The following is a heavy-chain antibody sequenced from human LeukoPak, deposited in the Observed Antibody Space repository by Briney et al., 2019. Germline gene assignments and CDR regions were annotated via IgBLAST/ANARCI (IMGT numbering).Heavy chain of an antibody. CDR3: ASGCSSTSCYPYYYYYMDV. J-gene: IGHJ6*03. CDR1: GYTFTGYY. CDR2: INPNSGGT. V-gene: IGHV1-2*02. D-gene: IGHD2-2*01. Sequence: ASVKVSCKASGYTFTGYYMHWVRQALGQGLEWMGWINPNSGGTNYAQKFQGRVTMTRDTSISTAYMELSRLRSDDTAVYYCASGCSSTSCYPYYYYYMDVWGKGTTVTVSS.